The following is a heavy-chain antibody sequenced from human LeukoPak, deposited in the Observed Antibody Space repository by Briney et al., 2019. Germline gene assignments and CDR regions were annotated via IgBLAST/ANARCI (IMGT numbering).Heavy chain of an antibody. Sequence: PGGSLRLSCAASGFTFSSYSMNWVRQAPGKGLEWVSYVSSSSSTIYYADSVKGRFTISRDNAKNSLYLQMNSLRDEDTAVYYCAREWNPHSSGSYWGQGTLVTVSS. J-gene: IGHJ4*02. CDR1: GFTFSSYS. CDR3: AREWNPHSSGSY. V-gene: IGHV3-48*02. D-gene: IGHD6-19*01. CDR2: VSSSSSTI.